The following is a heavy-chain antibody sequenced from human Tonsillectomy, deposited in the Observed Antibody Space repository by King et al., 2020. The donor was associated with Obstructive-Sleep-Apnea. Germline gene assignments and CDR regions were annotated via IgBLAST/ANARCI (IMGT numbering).Heavy chain of an antibody. CDR2: IISSGITK. J-gene: IGHJ4*02. Sequence: VQLVESGGGLVKPGGSLRLYCAASGFSFRDYYMSWIRQAPGEGLEWVSYIISSGITKYYADSVKGRFTLSRDNAKNSLYLQMNSLRAEDTAVYFCAKEDEYLFYWGQGTLVTVSS. D-gene: IGHD6-6*01. CDR1: GFSFRDYY. CDR3: AKEDEYLFY. V-gene: IGHV3-11*01.